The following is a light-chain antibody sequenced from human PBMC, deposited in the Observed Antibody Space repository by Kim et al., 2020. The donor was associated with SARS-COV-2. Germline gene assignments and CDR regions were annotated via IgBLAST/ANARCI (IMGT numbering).Light chain of an antibody. CDR2: GAS. V-gene: IGKV3-15*01. Sequence: ETVMTQSPATLSVSPGETATLSCRASQNVRTYLAWYQQKPGQAPRLLIYGASTRATGIPARLSGGGSGTEFTLTISSLQSEDFALYYCQQYSNWPPNTFGQGTKLEI. CDR1: QNVRTY. J-gene: IGKJ2*01. CDR3: QQYSNWPPNT.